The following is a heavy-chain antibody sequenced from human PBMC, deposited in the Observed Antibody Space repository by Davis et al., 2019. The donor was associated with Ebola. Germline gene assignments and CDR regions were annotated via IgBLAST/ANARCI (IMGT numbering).Heavy chain of an antibody. CDR2: INPSGGST. Sequence: AASVKVSCKASGYTFTSYGISWVRQAPGQGLEWMGIINPSGGSTSYAQKFQGRVTMTRDTSTSTVYMELSSLRSEDTAVYYCASAAAISGLKGYYYGMDVWGQGTTVTVSS. V-gene: IGHV1-46*01. D-gene: IGHD2-15*01. CDR3: ASAAAISGLKGYYYGMDV. CDR1: GYTFTSYG. J-gene: IGHJ6*02.